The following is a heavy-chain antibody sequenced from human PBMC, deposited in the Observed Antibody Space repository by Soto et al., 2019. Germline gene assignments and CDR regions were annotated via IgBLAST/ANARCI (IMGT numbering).Heavy chain of an antibody. CDR2: IFSSGTT. CDR1: GGSISSYY. CDR3: ARVPSPFDFYYAMDV. J-gene: IGHJ6*02. Sequence: SATLYLTCTVSGGSISSYYWSWIRQAPGKGLEWIGYIFSSGTTYYNPSLKSRLTMSLDTSQNQFSLKLNSVTAADTAVYFCARVPSPFDFYYAMDVWGQGTTVTVSS. V-gene: IGHV4-4*09. D-gene: IGHD3-16*01.